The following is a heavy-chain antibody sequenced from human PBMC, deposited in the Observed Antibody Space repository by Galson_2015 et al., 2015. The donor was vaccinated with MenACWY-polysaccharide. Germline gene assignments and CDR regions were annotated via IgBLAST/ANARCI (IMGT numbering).Heavy chain of an antibody. J-gene: IGHJ6*02. D-gene: IGHD6-6*01. Sequence: SLRLSCAASGFTFSSYAMSWVRQAPGKGLEWVSAISGSGGSTYYADSVKGRFTISRDNSKNTLYLQMNSLRAEDTAVYYCAKVPAGYSSSAYYYYGMDVWGQGTTVTVSS. CDR3: AKVPAGYSSSAYYYYGMDV. CDR2: ISGSGGST. CDR1: GFTFSSYA. V-gene: IGHV3-23*01.